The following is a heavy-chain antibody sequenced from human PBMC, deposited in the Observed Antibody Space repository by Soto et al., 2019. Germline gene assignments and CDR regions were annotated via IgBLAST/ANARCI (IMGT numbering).Heavy chain of an antibody. CDR2: TDYSGKT. CDR3: ARAVGDPLYYLDY. D-gene: IGHD6-19*01. Sequence: QVQLQESGPGLVRPSETLSLTCTVSSDSISSYYWIWIRQSPGKGLEWIGYTDYSGKTNYNPSLNIRVTISGDTYKNQFSLRLSSVTAADTAVYYCARAVGDPLYYLDYWGQGTLVTVSS. J-gene: IGHJ4*02. V-gene: IGHV4-59*08. CDR1: SDSISSYY.